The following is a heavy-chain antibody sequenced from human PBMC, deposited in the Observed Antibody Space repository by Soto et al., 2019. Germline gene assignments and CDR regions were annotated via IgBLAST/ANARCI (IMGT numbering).Heavy chain of an antibody. D-gene: IGHD4-17*01. CDR3: AKDSSTVVTRSPVDY. V-gene: IGHV3-30*18. CDR2: ISYDGSNK. J-gene: IGHJ4*02. CDR1: GFTFSSYG. Sequence: GGSLRLSCAASGFTFSSYGMHWVRQAPGKGLEWVAVISYDGSNKYYADSVKGRFTISRDNSKNTLYLQMNSLRAEDTAVYYYAKDSSTVVTRSPVDYWGQGTLVTVSS.